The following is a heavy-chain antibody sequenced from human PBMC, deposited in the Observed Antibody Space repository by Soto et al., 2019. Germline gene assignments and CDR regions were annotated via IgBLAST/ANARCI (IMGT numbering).Heavy chain of an antibody. Sequence: EVQLLESGGDLVQPGGSLRLSCAASGFTFSDFAMLWVRQAPGQGPECVSAISAGGVATYYADSVMGRFTISRDNSRNTLYLQMNSLRGEDTAVYYCAKRLTRGDEGFWGRGTLVTVSS. CDR2: ISAGGVAT. CDR3: AKRLTRGDEGF. J-gene: IGHJ4*02. CDR1: GFTFSDFA. D-gene: IGHD2-21*02. V-gene: IGHV3-23*01.